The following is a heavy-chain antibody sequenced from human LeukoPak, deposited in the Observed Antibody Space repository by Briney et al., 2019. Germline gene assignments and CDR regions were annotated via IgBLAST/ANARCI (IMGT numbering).Heavy chain of an antibody. V-gene: IGHV1-3*01. J-gene: IGHJ4*02. CDR1: GYTFISYY. CDR3: AREGREGNFDY. CDR2: INAGNGNT. Sequence: GYTFISYYMHWVRQAPGQGLEWMGWINAGNGNTKYSQKFQGRVTITRDTSASTAYMELSSLRSEDTAVYYCAREGREGNFDYWGQGTLVTVSS. D-gene: IGHD3-10*01.